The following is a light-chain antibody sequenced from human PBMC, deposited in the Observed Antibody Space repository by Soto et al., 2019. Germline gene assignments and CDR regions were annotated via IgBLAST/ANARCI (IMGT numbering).Light chain of an antibody. CDR1: SSDVGGYNY. V-gene: IGLV2-14*01. J-gene: IGLJ1*01. CDR2: EVS. CDR3: SSYTSSSTYV. Sequence: QSALAQPASVSGSPGQSITISCTGTSSDVGGYNYVSWYQQHPGKAPKLMIYEVSNRPSGVSNRFSGSKSGNTASLTISGLQAEDEAYYYCSSYTSSSTYVLGTGTKVTGL.